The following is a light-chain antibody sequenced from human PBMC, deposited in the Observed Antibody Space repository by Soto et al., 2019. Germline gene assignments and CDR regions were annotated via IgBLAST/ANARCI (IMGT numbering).Light chain of an antibody. Sequence: DIQMTQSPSTLSASVGDRVTITCRASQSINTWLAWYQQKPGKAPKLLIYDASSLDFGVPSRFSGSGSGAEFTITITSLQPDDFSTYFCQQYNGYSFGGGTKVEN. CDR1: QSINTW. V-gene: IGKV1-5*01. CDR2: DAS. CDR3: QQYNGYS. J-gene: IGKJ4*01.